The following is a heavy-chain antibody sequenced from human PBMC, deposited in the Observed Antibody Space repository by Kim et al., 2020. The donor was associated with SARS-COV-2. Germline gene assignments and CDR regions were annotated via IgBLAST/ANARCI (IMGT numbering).Heavy chain of an antibody. CDR3: TRGGGIY. CDR2: YSGST. Sequence: YSGSTNSHPSLKSRVTIPLDTSKNPFSLKLSSVTAADTAVYYCTRGGGIYWGQGTLVTVSS. D-gene: IGHD2-15*01. J-gene: IGHJ4*01. V-gene: IGHV4-59*08.